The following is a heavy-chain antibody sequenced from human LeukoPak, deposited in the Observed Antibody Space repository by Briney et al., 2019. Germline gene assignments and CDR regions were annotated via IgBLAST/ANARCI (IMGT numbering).Heavy chain of an antibody. V-gene: IGHV4-59*08. CDR3: ARLVPPGYFDY. J-gene: IGHJ4*02. CDR2: IYYSGST. CDR1: GGSISSYY. D-gene: IGHD6-6*01. Sequence: PSETLSLTCTVSGGSISSYYWSGIRQPPGKGLEWIGYIYYSGSTNYNPSLKSRVTISVDTSKNQFSLKLSSVTAADTAVYYCARLVPPGYFDYWGQGTLVTVSS.